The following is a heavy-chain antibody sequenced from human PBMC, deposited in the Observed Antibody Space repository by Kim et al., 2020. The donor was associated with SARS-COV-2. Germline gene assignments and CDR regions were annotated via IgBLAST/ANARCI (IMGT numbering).Heavy chain of an antibody. CDR2: FDPEDGQT. CDR3: TTSYFYDSSGDLRDY. Sequence: ASVKVSCKVSGYSLTELSMHWVRQAPGKGLQWMGGFDPEDGQTVYAQNFQGRVTMTEDTSIDTTYMDLSSLRSEDTAMYYCTTSYFYDSSGDLRDYWGQGTLLPVSS. J-gene: IGHJ4*02. CDR1: GYSLTELS. D-gene: IGHD3-22*01. V-gene: IGHV1-24*01.